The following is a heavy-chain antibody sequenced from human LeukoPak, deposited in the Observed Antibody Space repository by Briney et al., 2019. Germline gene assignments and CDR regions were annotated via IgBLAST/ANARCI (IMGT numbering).Heavy chain of an antibody. CDR3: AKDGGDYYYYYYMDV. D-gene: IGHD2-21*02. V-gene: IGHV3-23*01. CDR2: ISGSGGST. J-gene: IGHJ6*03. Sequence: PGGSLRLSCAASGFTFSSSAMSWVRQAPGKGLEWVSAISGSGGSTYYADSVKGRFTISRDNSKNTLYLQMNSLRAEDTAVYYCAKDGGDYYYYYYMDVWGKGTTVTISS. CDR1: GFTFSSSA.